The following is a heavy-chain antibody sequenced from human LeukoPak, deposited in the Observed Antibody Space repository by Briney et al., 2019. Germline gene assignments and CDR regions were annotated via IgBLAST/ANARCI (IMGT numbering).Heavy chain of an antibody. D-gene: IGHD1-14*01. CDR1: GFTLSSYA. Sequence: GGSLRHSCAASGFTLSSYAMSWVRQAPGKGLEWVSAISGSGGSTYYADSVKGRFTISRDNSKNTLYLQMNSLRAEDTAVYYCARDNPGRLNAFDIWGQGTMVTVSS. CDR2: ISGSGGST. V-gene: IGHV3-23*01. CDR3: ARDNPGRLNAFDI. J-gene: IGHJ3*02.